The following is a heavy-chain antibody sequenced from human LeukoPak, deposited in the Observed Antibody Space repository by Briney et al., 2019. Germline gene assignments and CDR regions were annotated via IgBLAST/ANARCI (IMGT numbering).Heavy chain of an antibody. Sequence: ASVKVSCKASGYTFTSFGISWVRRAPGQGPEWMGWISAYNGGTNYREKFQGRVTMTTDTSTNTAYMELRGLTSDDTAVYYCARDLGLDTTMIFFDFWGQGTLVTVSS. D-gene: IGHD5-18*01. J-gene: IGHJ4*02. CDR2: ISAYNGGT. CDR3: ARDLGLDTTMIFFDF. CDR1: GYTFTSFG. V-gene: IGHV1-18*01.